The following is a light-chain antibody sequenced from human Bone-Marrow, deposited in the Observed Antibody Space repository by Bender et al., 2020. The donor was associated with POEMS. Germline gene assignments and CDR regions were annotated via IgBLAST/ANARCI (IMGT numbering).Light chain of an antibody. CDR2: EDT. J-gene: IGLJ1*01. V-gene: IGLV3-27*01. Sequence: SYELTQPSSVSVSPGQTARITCSGDLLAKKYARWFQQKPGQAPILLIYEDTKRPSGIPERFSGSSSGTTITLTISGAQVEDEADYYCYSATDSNYVFGTGTKVSVV. CDR1: LLAKKY. CDR3: YSATDSNYV.